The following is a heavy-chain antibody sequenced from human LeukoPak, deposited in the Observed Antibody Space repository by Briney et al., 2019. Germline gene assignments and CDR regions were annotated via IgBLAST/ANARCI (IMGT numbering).Heavy chain of an antibody. CDR1: GGSHFTTNDY. D-gene: IGHD6-19*01. V-gene: IGHV4-39*01. CDR3: ARRVAVASRNHFDD. CDR2: IYDRRSA. Sequence: SDPQSLPCTVAGGSHFTTNDYWDWSRQSPGEGLEWIGSIYDRRSAYHSPSLKRRLTASVDTSKTQNSLRLTSVPAADTAVYYYARRVAVASRNHFDDWGQGTLVTVSS. J-gene: IGHJ4*02.